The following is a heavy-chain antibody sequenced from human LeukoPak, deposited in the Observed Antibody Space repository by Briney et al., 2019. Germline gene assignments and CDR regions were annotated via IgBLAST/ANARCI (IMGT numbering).Heavy chain of an antibody. D-gene: IGHD3-22*01. CDR2: MNPNSGNT. CDR1: GYTFTSYD. J-gene: IGHJ5*02. CDR3: ARMSYYDSSGDNWFDP. V-gene: IGHV1-8*01. Sequence: ASVKVSCKASGYTFTSYDINWVRQATGQGLEWMGWMNPNSGNTGYAQKFQGRVTMTRDTSISTAYMELSSLRSEDTAVYYCARMSYYDSSGDNWFDPWGQGTLVTVSS.